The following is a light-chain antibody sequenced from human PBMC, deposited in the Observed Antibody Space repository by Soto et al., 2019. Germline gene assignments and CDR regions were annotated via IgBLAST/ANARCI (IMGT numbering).Light chain of an antibody. CDR1: GSDIGTFNR. CDR3: SSYTSISTYV. CDR2: DVS. Sequence: QSVLTQPPSVSGSPGQSVAISCTGTGSDIGTFNRVSWYQQSPGTAPKLIFYDVSDRPSGVPDRFSGSKSGNTASLTISGLQAEDEADYYCSSYTSISTYVFGTGTQLTVL. J-gene: IGLJ1*01. V-gene: IGLV2-18*02.